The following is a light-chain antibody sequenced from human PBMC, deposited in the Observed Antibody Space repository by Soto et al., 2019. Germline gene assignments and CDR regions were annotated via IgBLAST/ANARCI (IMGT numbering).Light chain of an antibody. V-gene: IGKV3-11*01. J-gene: IGKJ1*01. CDR1: QSISSD. CDR3: QQLTDWPPQWT. CDR2: DAS. Sequence: EVVLTQSPDTLSLPPGERATLSCRASQSISSDLAWYQQKPGQAPRLLIYDASSRATGIPARFSGSGSGTDFTLTISSLEPEDFAVYYCQQLTDWPPQWTFVQGTQVEIK.